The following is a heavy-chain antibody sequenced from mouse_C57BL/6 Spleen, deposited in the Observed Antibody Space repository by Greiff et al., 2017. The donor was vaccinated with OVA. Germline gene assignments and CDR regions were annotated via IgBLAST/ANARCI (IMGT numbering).Heavy chain of an antibody. CDR2: INPNNGGT. J-gene: IGHJ4*01. V-gene: IGHV1-26*01. CDR3: ARSTAGAMDY. Sequence: VHVKQSGPELVKPGASVKISCKASGYTFTDYYMNWVKQSHGKSLEWIGDINPNNGGTSYNQKFKGKATLTVDKSSSTAYMELRSLTSEDSAVYYCARSTAGAMDYWGQGTSVTVSS. CDR1: GYTFTDYY. D-gene: IGHD1-2*01.